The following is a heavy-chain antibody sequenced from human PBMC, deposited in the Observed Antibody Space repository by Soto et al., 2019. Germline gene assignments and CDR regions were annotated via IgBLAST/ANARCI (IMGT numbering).Heavy chain of an antibody. J-gene: IGHJ5*02. D-gene: IGHD2-8*01. Sequence: PSETLSLTCAVSGGSLSSGGYSWSWIRQPPGKGLEWIGYIYHNGSTYYNPSLKSRVTISVDRSKNQFSLKLSSVTAADTAVYYCARWWMYATRFDPWGQGTLVTVSS. V-gene: IGHV4-30-2*01. CDR3: ARWWMYATRFDP. CDR2: IYHNGST. CDR1: GGSLSSGGYS.